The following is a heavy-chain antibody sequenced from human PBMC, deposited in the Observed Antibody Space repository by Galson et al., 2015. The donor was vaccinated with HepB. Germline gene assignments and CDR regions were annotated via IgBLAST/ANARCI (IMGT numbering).Heavy chain of an antibody. D-gene: IGHD6-13*01. Sequence: SLRLSCAASGFSFSTYGMHWVRQAPGKGLEWVAFIRYHGSNQYYADSVKGRFTISRDNSKSTLYLQMSSLRAEDTAVYYCAKDQAAAALTVSDSWGQGTLVTVSS. CDR3: AKDQAAAALTVSDS. CDR2: IRYHGSNQ. CDR1: GFSFSTYG. V-gene: IGHV3-30*02. J-gene: IGHJ4*02.